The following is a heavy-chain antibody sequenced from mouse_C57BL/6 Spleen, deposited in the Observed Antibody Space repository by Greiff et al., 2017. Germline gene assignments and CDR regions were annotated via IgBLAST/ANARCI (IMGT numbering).Heavy chain of an antibody. CDR1: GYTFTDYE. Sequence: VQLQESGAELVRPGASVTLSCKASGYTFTDYEMHWVKQTPVHGLEWIGAIDPDTGGTAYNQKFKGKAILTADKSSSTAYMEHRSLTSEDSAVYDCTRLLFYYGSSYGYWGQGTTLTVSS. V-gene: IGHV1-15*01. D-gene: IGHD1-1*01. CDR2: IDPDTGGT. CDR3: TRLLFYYGSSYGY. J-gene: IGHJ2*01.